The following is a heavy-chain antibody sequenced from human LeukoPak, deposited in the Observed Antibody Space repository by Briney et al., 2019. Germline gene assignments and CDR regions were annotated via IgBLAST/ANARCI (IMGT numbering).Heavy chain of an antibody. CDR2: ISWNSGSI. V-gene: IGHV3-9*01. Sequence: GRSLRLSCAASGFTFDDYAMHWVRQAPGKGLEWVSGISWNSGSIGYADSVKGRFTISRDNAKNSLYLQMNSLRAEDTALYYCAKDLVAGNFDYWGQGTLVTVSS. D-gene: IGHD6-19*01. J-gene: IGHJ4*02. CDR3: AKDLVAGNFDY. CDR1: GFTFDDYA.